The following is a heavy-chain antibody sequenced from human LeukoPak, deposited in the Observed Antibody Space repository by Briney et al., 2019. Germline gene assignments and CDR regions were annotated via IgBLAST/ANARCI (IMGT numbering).Heavy chain of an antibody. J-gene: IGHJ4*02. CDR1: GFTFSPYA. CDR3: AKDGGITIFGEALDY. D-gene: IGHD3-3*01. V-gene: IGHV3-23*01. CDR2: ISGGGEIT. Sequence: GSLRLSCAASGFTFSPYAMTWVRQAPGKGLEWVSVISGGGEITYYADSVKGRFTISRDNSKNTLYLQMNSLRAEDTAVYYCAKDGGITIFGEALDYWGQGTLVTVSS.